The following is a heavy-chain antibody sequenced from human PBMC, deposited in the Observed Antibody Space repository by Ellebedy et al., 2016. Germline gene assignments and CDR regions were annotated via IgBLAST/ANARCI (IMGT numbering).Heavy chain of an antibody. Sequence: GGSLRLSCAASGFTFSSYAMSWVRQAPGKGLEWVSTISGNGDSTYYADSVKGRFTISSDNSKNTLYLQMNSLRAEDTALYYCAKGLVTRLYYFDYWGQGTLVTVSS. CDR2: ISGNGDST. CDR3: AKGLVTRLYYFDY. CDR1: GFTFSSYA. V-gene: IGHV3-23*01. D-gene: IGHD3-9*01. J-gene: IGHJ4*02.